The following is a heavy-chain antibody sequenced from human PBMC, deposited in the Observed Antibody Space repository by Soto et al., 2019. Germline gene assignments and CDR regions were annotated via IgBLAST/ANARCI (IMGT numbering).Heavy chain of an antibody. Sequence: QVQLVQSGVEVKKPGASVTVSCKASGYTFNNYGLSWVRQAPGQGLEWMGWIGAYNGDTNYAQILRGRVPLTTDTSTSTVYMEMRSLREDDTAMYYCVRDLLWFGESSCEDTFDSWGQGTMVNVSS. J-gene: IGHJ3*02. D-gene: IGHD3-10*01. CDR2: IGAYNGDT. CDR1: GYTFNNYG. V-gene: IGHV1-18*04. CDR3: VRDLLWFGESSCEDTFDS.